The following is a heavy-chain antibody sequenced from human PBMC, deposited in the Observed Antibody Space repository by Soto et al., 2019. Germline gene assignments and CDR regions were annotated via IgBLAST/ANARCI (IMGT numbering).Heavy chain of an antibody. Sequence: SSETLSLTCTVSGGSISSGGYYWSWIRQHPGKGLEWIGYIYYSGSTYYNPSLKSRVTISVDTSKNQFSLKLSSVTAADTAVYYCARAHESGLRLSWFGPWGQGTLVTVSS. CDR2: IYYSGST. D-gene: IGHD5-12*01. CDR1: GGSISSGGYY. J-gene: IGHJ5*02. CDR3: ARAHESGLRLSWFGP. V-gene: IGHV4-31*03.